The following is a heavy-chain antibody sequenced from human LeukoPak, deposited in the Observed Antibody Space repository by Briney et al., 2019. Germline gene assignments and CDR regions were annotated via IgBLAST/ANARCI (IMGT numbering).Heavy chain of an antibody. CDR2: IFYSGST. V-gene: IGHV4-30-4*01. CDR1: GGSISSGDYY. Sequence: SSETLSLTCTVSGGSISSGDYYWSWVRQPPGKGLEWIGSIFYSGSTYYNPSLKSRVSISVDTSKNQFSLKLSSVTAADTAVYYCARDMLTCSGGSCYSSGFDYWGQGTLVTVSS. J-gene: IGHJ4*02. D-gene: IGHD2-15*01. CDR3: ARDMLTCSGGSCYSSGFDY.